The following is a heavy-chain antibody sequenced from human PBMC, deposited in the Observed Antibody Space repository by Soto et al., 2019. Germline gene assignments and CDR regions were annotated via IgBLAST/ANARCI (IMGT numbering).Heavy chain of an antibody. CDR1: GGSISSYY. J-gene: IGHJ5*02. Sequence: SETLSLTCTVSGGSISSYYWSWIRQPPGKGLEWIGCIYYSGSTNYNPSLKSRVTISVDTSKNKFSLKLSSVTAADTAVYYCARARLSRSWWFDPWGQGSLVTVSS. D-gene: IGHD3-10*01. CDR3: ARARLSRSWWFDP. CDR2: IYYSGST. V-gene: IGHV4-59*01.